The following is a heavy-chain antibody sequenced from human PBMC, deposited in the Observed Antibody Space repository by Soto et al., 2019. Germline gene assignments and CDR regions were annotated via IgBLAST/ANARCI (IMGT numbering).Heavy chain of an antibody. CDR2: IYYSGST. CDR1: GGSVSSGSYY. D-gene: IGHD6-13*01. V-gene: IGHV4-61*01. J-gene: IGHJ4*02. Sequence: SETLSLTCTVSGGSVSSGSYYWSWIRQPPGKGLEWIGYIYYSGSTNYNPSLKSRVTISVDTSKNQFSLKLSSVTAADTAVYYCARDHEHSSSWYYFDYWGQGTLVTVSS. CDR3: ARDHEHSSSWYYFDY.